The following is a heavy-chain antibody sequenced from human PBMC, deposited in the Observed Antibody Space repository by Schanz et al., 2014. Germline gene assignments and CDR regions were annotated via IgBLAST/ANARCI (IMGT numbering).Heavy chain of an antibody. J-gene: IGHJ4*02. V-gene: IGHV3-7*01. D-gene: IGHD3-3*01. CDR3: ARDKGGYYPFDY. Sequence: EVQLVESGGGLVEPGGSLRLSCAASGFTVSSNYMSWVRQAPGKGLEWVANIKQDESERSYVDSVKGRFTISRDNAKNSLYLQMNSLRADDTAVYYCARDKGGYYPFDYWGRGTLVTVSS. CDR1: GFTVSSNY. CDR2: IKQDESER.